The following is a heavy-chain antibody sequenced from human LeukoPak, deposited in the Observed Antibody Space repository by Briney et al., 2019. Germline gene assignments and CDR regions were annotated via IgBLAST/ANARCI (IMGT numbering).Heavy chain of an antibody. D-gene: IGHD3-22*01. J-gene: IGHJ4*02. CDR3: AIARVTMIVVVTLRY. V-gene: IGHV1-2*06. Sequence: ASVKVSCKASGYTFTGYYMHWVRQAPGQGLEWMGRINPNSGGTNYAQKFQGRVTMTRDTSISTAYMELSRLRSDDTAVYYCAIARVTMIVVVTLRYWGQGTLVNVSS. CDR2: INPNSGGT. CDR1: GYTFTGYY.